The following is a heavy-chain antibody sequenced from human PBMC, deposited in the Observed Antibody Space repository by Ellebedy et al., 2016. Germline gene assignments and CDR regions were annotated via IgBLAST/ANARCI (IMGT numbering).Heavy chain of an antibody. CDR1: GYTFTSYD. D-gene: IGHD3-10*01. J-gene: IGHJ4*02. CDR2: MNPNSGNT. Sequence: ASVKVSCKASGYTFTSYDINWVRQATGQGLEWMGWMNPNSGNTGYAQKFQGRVTMTRNTSISTAYMELSSLRSEDTAVYYCARGKARLGSGSYSPFDYWGQGTLVTVSS. V-gene: IGHV1-8*01. CDR3: ARGKARLGSGSYSPFDY.